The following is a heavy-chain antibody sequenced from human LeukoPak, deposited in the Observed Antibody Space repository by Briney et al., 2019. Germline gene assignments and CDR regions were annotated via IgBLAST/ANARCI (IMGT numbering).Heavy chain of an antibody. CDR3: ARRDYSSGWYPLDY. D-gene: IGHD6-19*01. CDR2: TSTSGSTI. Sequence: GGSLRLSCAASGFTFSSYEMKWVRQVPGKGLEWVSYTSTSGSTIYYADSVKGRFTISRDNAKNSLLLQMNSLRAEDTAVYYCARRDYSSGWYPLDYWGQGTLVTVSS. J-gene: IGHJ4*02. V-gene: IGHV3-48*03. CDR1: GFTFSSYE.